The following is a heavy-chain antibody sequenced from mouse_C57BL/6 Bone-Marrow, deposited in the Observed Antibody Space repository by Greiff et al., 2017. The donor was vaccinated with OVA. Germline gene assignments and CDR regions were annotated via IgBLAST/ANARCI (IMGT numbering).Heavy chain of an antibody. J-gene: IGHJ1*03. Sequence: VQLQQSGAELVRPGASVKLSCTASGFNIKDDYMHWVKQRPEQGLEWIGWIDPENGDTEYASKFQGKATITADTSSNTAYLQLSSLTSEDTAVYYCTTGYYDYDDWYFDVWGTGTTVTVSS. CDR3: TTGYYDYDDWYFDV. CDR1: GFNIKDDY. D-gene: IGHD2-4*01. V-gene: IGHV14-4*01. CDR2: IDPENGDT.